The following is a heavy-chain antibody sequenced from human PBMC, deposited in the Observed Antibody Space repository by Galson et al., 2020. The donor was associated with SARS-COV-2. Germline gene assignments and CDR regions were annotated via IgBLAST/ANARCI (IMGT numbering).Heavy chain of an antibody. J-gene: IGHJ4*02. D-gene: IGHD3-10*01. CDR3: AGVVYSGSGNFCPDFDY. V-gene: IGHV3-21*01. CDR1: GFTFSTYS. CDR2: ISSSSTYI. Sequence: GGSLRLSCSASGFTFSTYSMNWVRQAPGKGLEWVASISSSSTYIYYADSVKGRFTISRDNAKNSLYLQMNSLRAEDTAVYYCAGVVYSGSGNFCPDFDYWGQGTLVSVSS.